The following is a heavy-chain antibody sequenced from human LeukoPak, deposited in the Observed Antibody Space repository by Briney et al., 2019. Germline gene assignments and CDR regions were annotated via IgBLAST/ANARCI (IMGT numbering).Heavy chain of an antibody. J-gene: IGHJ5*02. Sequence: SETLSLTCTVSGGSISIYYWSWIRQPPGKGLEWIGYIYYSGSTNYNTSLKSRVTMSVDTSKNQSSLKLSSVTAAVTAVYYGARCPVGSTVFFGLFDPWGQGTLVTVSS. CDR1: GGSISIYY. D-gene: IGHD1-26*01. CDR3: ARCPVGSTVFFGLFDP. V-gene: IGHV4-59*12. CDR2: IYYSGST.